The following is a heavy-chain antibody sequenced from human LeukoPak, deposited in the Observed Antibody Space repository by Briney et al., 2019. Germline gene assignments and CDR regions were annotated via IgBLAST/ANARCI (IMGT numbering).Heavy chain of an antibody. CDR3: ARGRWRPTDYYFDY. D-gene: IGHD5-24*01. V-gene: IGHV3-7*04. J-gene: IGHJ4*02. Sequence: GGSRRLSCAASGFTFSGYWMSWVRQAPGKGLEWVASINQGGSDKYYVDSVKGRFTISRDNARNSLYLQMNSLRAEDTAVYYCARGRWRPTDYYFDYWGQGTLVTVSS. CDR1: GFTFSGYW. CDR2: INQGGSDK.